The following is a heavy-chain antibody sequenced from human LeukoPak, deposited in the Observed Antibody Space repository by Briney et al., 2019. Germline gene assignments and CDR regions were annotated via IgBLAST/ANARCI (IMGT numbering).Heavy chain of an antibody. CDR3: AKDAIDLYCSGGSCYADY. CDR1: GFTFSSYS. D-gene: IGHD2-15*01. V-gene: IGHV3-21*04. Sequence: GGSLRLSCAASGFTFSSYSMNWVRQAPGKGLEWVSSISSSSSYIYYADSVKGRFTISRDNSKNTLYLQMNSLRAEDTAVYYCAKDAIDLYCSGGSCYADYWGQGTLVTVSS. CDR2: ISSSSSYI. J-gene: IGHJ4*02.